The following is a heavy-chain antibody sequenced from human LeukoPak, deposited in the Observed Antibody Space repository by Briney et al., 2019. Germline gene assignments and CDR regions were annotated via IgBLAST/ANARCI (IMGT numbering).Heavy chain of an antibody. V-gene: IGHV1-69*02. CDR1: GGTFSSYT. CDR2: IIPILGIA. Sequence: ASVKVPCKASGGTFSSYTISLVRQAPGQGLEWMGRIIPILGIANYAQKFQGRVTITADKSTSTAYMELSSLRSEDTAVYYCARALGTGPFDYWGQGTLVTVSS. CDR3: ARALGTGPFDY. J-gene: IGHJ4*02. D-gene: IGHD1-26*01.